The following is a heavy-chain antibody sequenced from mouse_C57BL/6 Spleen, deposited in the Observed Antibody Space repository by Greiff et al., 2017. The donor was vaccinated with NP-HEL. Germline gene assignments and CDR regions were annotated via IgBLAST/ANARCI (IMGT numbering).Heavy chain of an antibody. V-gene: IGHV2-9*01. Sequence: VKLVESGPGLVAPSQSLYITCTVSGFSLTRYGVDWVRQPPGKGLEWLGEIWGGGSTNYNYDIMSSLSIIIDTSNSQFFIKMNSLPTDDTAMYYCAKHGGLYGYPYYAMDYWGQGTSVTVSS. CDR3: AKHGGLYGYPYYAMDY. CDR2: IWGGGST. D-gene: IGHD2-2*01. CDR1: GFSLTRYG. J-gene: IGHJ4*01.